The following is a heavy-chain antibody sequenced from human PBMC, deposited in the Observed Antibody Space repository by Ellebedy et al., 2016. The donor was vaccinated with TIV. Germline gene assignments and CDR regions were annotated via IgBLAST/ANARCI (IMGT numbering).Heavy chain of an antibody. CDR3: ARDTGAYKLYYFDY. V-gene: IGHV1-2*02. J-gene: IGHJ4*02. CDR1: GYTFTGYY. D-gene: IGHD3-16*01. CDR2: INPNSGGT. Sequence: ASVKVSCKASGYTFTGYYMHWVRQAPGQGLEWMGWINPNSGGTNYAQKFQGRVTMTRDTSISTAYMELSRLRSDDTAVYYCARDTGAYKLYYFDYWGQGTLVTVSS.